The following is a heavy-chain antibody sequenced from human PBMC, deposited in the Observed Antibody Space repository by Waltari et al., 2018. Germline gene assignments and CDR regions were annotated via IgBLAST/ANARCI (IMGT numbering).Heavy chain of an antibody. J-gene: IGHJ3*02. D-gene: IGHD6-6*01. Sequence: QVQLVESGGGVVQPGRSLRLSCSASGFTFSSYGMHWVRQAPGKGLEWVAVIWYGGSNKYYADSLKGRFTISRDNSKNTLYLQMNSLRAEDTAMYYCAKGRGSSSGAFDIWGQGTMVTVSS. V-gene: IGHV3-30*18. CDR2: IWYGGSNK. CDR3: AKGRGSSSGAFDI. CDR1: GFTFSSYG.